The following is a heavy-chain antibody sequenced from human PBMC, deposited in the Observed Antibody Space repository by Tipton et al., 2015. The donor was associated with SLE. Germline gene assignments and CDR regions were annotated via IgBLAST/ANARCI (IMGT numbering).Heavy chain of an antibody. CDR2: IYSGGSST. CDR1: GFTFSSYA. Sequence: SLRLSCAASGFTFSSYAMSWVRQAPGKGLEWVSVIYSGGSSTYYADSVKGRFTISRDNSKNTLYLQMNSLRAEDTAVYYCAKDLSYSSFDYWGQGTLVTVSS. CDR3: AKDLSYSSFDY. D-gene: IGHD6-13*01. J-gene: IGHJ4*02. V-gene: IGHV3-23*03.